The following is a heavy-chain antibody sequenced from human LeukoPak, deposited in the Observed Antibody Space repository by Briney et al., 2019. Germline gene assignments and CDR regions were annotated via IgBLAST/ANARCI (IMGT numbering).Heavy chain of an antibody. V-gene: IGHV3-7*05. Sequence: GGSLRLSCEASGFTFNSYWMTWVRQAPGKGLEWVANIKQDGSEKYYVDSVKGRFTISRDNAKNSVFLQMNSLRVEDTAVYYCAKDHYVSGRYDAFDIWGQGTMVTVSS. CDR2: IKQDGSEK. D-gene: IGHD3-10*01. J-gene: IGHJ3*02. CDR3: AKDHYVSGRYDAFDI. CDR1: GFTFNSYW.